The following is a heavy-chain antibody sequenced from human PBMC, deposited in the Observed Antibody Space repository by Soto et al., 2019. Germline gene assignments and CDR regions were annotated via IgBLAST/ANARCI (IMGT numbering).Heavy chain of an antibody. Sequence: ASVKVSCKASGFTFTSFGISWVRQAPGQGLEWMGWISAYNGNTHYAQKFQGRVTMTTDTSTTTAYMELRSLRSDDTAVYYCARGGFRHFDWYDWGQGTLVTVSS. CDR3: ARGGFRHFDWYD. CDR2: ISAYNGNT. D-gene: IGHD3-9*01. V-gene: IGHV1-18*01. CDR1: GFTFTSFG. J-gene: IGHJ4*02.